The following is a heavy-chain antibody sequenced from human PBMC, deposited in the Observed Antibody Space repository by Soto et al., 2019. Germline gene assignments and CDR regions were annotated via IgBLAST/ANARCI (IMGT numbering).Heavy chain of an antibody. CDR1: GFTFSSYS. Sequence: EVQLVESGGGLVQPGGSLRLSCAASGFTFSSYSMNWVRQAPGKGQEWVSYISSSSSTIYYADSVKGRLTISRDNAKNSLYLQMNSLGAEDTAVYYCARGGLLPHGSRIMISFGGVHFDIWRQETMVTVSS. D-gene: IGHD3-16*01. J-gene: IGHJ3*02. CDR2: ISSSSSTI. CDR3: ARGGLLPHGSRIMISFGGVHFDI. V-gene: IGHV3-48*01.